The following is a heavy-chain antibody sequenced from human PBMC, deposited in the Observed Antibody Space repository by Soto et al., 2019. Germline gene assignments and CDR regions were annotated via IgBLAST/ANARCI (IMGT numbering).Heavy chain of an antibody. V-gene: IGHV4-31*01. CDR1: GGSISSGAYY. Sequence: QVQLQESGPGLVKPSQTLSLTCTVSGGSISSGAYYWSGIRQHPGRGLEWIGYIYYSGSNYYNPSLNSPVTTSVDTSKNQLSLKPSSGTAADPAVYYCAIDDSSCSRGFQHGGQGTVVTVSS. CDR2: IYYSGSN. J-gene: IGHJ1*01. CDR3: AIDDSSCSRGFQH. D-gene: IGHD3-22*01.